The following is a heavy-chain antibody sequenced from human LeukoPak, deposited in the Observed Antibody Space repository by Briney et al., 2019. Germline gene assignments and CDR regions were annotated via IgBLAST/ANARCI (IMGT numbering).Heavy chain of an antibody. CDR2: IWFDGSNK. D-gene: IGHD1-26*01. V-gene: IGHV3-33*01. Sequence: GGSLRLSCAASGFTFSSYGMHWVRQAPGKGLEWVAVIWFDGSNKYYADSVKGRFTISRDNSKNTLYLQMNSLRAEDTAVYYCARDLGEGSFDYWGQGTLVTVSS. CDR1: GFTFSSYG. J-gene: IGHJ4*02. CDR3: ARDLGEGSFDY.